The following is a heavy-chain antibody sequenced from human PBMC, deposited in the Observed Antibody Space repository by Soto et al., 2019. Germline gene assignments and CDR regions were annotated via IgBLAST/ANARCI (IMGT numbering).Heavy chain of an antibody. D-gene: IGHD2-2*01. Sequence: ASVKVSCKASGYTFTSYAMHWVRQAPGQRLEWMGWINAGNGNTKYSQKFQGRVTITRDTSASTAYMELSSLRSEDTAVYYCARSLIVVVPYARGARFDPWGQGTLVTVSS. CDR1: GYTFTSYA. CDR3: ARSLIVVVPYARGARFDP. CDR2: INAGNGNT. J-gene: IGHJ5*02. V-gene: IGHV1-3*01.